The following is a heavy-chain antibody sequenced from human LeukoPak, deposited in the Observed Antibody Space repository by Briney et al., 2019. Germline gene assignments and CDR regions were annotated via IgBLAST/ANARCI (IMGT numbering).Heavy chain of an antibody. J-gene: IGHJ4*02. CDR3: ARRLTTVSRGPFDY. CDR2: ISLSGNTI. D-gene: IGHD4-11*01. CDR1: GFTFSSYE. V-gene: IGHV3-48*03. Sequence: PGGSLRLSCAASGFTFSSYEMNWVRQAPGKGLEWISYISLSGNTIYYADSVKGRFTISRDNAQNSLYFQMNSLRAEDTAVYYCARRLTTVSRGPFDYWGQGTVVTVSS.